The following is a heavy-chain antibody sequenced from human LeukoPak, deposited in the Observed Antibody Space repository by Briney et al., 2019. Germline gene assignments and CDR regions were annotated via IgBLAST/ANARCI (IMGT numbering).Heavy chain of an antibody. J-gene: IGHJ6*03. V-gene: IGHV4-39*07. CDR1: GGSISSSSYY. CDR3: AREDITMVRGVKSRYMDV. CDR2: IYYSGST. Sequence: SETLSLTCTVSGGSISSSSYYWGWIRQPPGKGLEWIGSIYYSGSTYYNPSLKSRVTISVDTSKNQFSLKLSSVTAADTAVYYCAREDITMVRGVKSRYMDVWGKGTTVTVSS. D-gene: IGHD3-10*01.